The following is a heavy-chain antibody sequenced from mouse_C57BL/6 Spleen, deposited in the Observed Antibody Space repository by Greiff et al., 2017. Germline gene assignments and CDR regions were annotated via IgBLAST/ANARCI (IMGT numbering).Heavy chain of an antibody. J-gene: IGHJ4*01. D-gene: IGHD3-2*02. V-gene: IGHV1-80*01. CDR3: ARQLRPSYYYAMDY. CDR2: IYPGDGDT. CDR1: GYAFSSYW. Sequence: QVHVKQSGAELVKPGASVKISCKASGYAFSSYWMNWVKQRPGKGLEWIGQIYPGDGDTNYNGKFKGKATLTADKSSSTAYMQLSSLTSDDSAVYFCARQLRPSYYYAMDYWGQGTSVTVSS.